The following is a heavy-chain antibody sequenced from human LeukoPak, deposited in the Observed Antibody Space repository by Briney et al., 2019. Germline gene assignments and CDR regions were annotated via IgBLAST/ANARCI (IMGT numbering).Heavy chain of an antibody. V-gene: IGHV3-30*02. CDR1: GFTFSSYG. CDR3: AKDTLRSAEGYF. D-gene: IGHD3-22*01. J-gene: IGHJ4*02. CDR2: VRFDTSQK. Sequence: GGSLRLSCAASGFTFSSYGMQWVRRAPGRGWEGVAFVRFDTSQKYYADSVKGRFTISRDNSKSTLYLQMDSLRAEDTAVYYCAKDTLRSAEGYFWGQGILVTVSS.